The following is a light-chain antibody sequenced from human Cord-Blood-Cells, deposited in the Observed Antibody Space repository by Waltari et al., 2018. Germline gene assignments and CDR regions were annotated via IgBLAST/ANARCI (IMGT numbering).Light chain of an antibody. CDR2: AAS. CDR1: QSISSY. Sequence: DIQMTQTPTSLSASVGDRVTNTCRASQSISSYLNWYQHKPGKAPKLLIYAASSLQRGVPSRFSGSGSGTDFTLTISSLQPEDFATYYCQQSYSTPWTFGQGTKVEIK. V-gene: IGKV1-39*01. J-gene: IGKJ1*01. CDR3: QQSYSTPWT.